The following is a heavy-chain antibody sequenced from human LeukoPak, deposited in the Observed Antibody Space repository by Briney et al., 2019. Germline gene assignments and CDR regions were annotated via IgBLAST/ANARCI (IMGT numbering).Heavy chain of an antibody. J-gene: IGHJ5*02. CDR1: GGSISSGGYY. CDR2: IYYSGST. CDR3: ARAATVTRNWFDP. D-gene: IGHD4-17*01. V-gene: IGHV4-31*03. Sequence: SQTLSLTCTVSGGSISSGGYYWSWIRQHPGKGLEWIGYIYYSGSTYYNPSLKSRVTTSVDTSKNQFSLKLSSVTAADTAVYYCARAATVTRNWFDPWDQGTLVTVSS.